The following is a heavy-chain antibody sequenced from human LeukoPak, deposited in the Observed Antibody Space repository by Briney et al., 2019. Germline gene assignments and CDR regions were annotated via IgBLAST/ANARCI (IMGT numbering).Heavy chain of an antibody. D-gene: IGHD2-15*01. CDR1: GYTFTSYG. Sequence: ASVKVSCKASGYTFTSYGISWVRQAPGQGLEWMGWISAYNGNTNYEQKLQGRVTMTTDTSTSTAYMELRSLRSDDTAVYYCARDRSWTEIVVSSYYYYMDVWGKGTTVTVSS. CDR3: ARDRSWTEIVVSSYYYYMDV. CDR2: ISAYNGNT. J-gene: IGHJ6*03. V-gene: IGHV1-18*01.